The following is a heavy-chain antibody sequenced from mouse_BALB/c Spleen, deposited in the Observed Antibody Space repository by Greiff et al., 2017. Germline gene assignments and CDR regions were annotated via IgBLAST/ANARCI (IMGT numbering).Heavy chain of an antibody. J-gene: IGHJ2*01. Sequence: EVKLVESGGGLVKPGGSLKLSCAASGFTFSDYYMYWVRQTPEKRLEWVATISDGGSYTYYPDSVKGRFTISRDNAKNNLYLQMSSLKSEDTPMYYCARDRRDGNYYFDYWGQGTTLTVSS. CDR1: GFTFSDYY. CDR3: ARDRRDGNYYFDY. D-gene: IGHD2-1*01. V-gene: IGHV5-4*02. CDR2: ISDGGSYT.